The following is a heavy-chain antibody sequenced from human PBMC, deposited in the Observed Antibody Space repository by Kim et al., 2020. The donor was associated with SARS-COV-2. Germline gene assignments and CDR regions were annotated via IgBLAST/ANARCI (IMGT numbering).Heavy chain of an antibody. CDR2: IYTDGTT. CDR1: GFTVSTNF. D-gene: IGHD3-10*01. Sequence: GGSLRLSCAASGFTVSTNFMSWVRQAPGKGLEWVSGIYTDGTTWYADSVKGRFTMSRDSSKNTLYLQMNSLRAEDTAVYYCVGELNRVGSDSFHNHICFDPWGQGTLVTVSS. V-gene: IGHV3-53*01. CDR3: VGELNRVGSDSFHNHICFDP. J-gene: IGHJ5*02.